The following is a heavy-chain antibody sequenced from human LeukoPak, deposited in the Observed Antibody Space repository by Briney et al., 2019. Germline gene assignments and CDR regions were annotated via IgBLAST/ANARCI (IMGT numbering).Heavy chain of an antibody. D-gene: IGHD4-11*01. J-gene: IGHJ4*02. CDR3: ARDQAYSFDY. Sequence: PGGSLRLSCAASGFTFTNYYMNWVRQAPEKGLEWVSYIGSSSSPIYYADSVKGRFTISRDNAKNSLYLQMDSLRAEDTAVYYCARDQAYSFDYWGQGTLVTVSS. CDR1: GFTFTNYY. CDR2: IGSSSSPI. V-gene: IGHV3-48*01.